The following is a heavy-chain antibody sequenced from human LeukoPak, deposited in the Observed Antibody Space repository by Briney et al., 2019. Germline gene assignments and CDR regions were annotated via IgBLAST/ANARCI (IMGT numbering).Heavy chain of an antibody. Sequence: GGSLRLSCAASGFTFSSYAMHWVRQAPGKGLEGVAVISYDGSNKYYADSVKGRFTISRDNSKNTLYLQMNSLRAEDTAVYYCARDKGYYDSSGYYPYYYYYGMDVWGQGTTVTVSS. J-gene: IGHJ6*02. CDR2: ISYDGSNK. D-gene: IGHD3-22*01. V-gene: IGHV3-30-3*01. CDR3: ARDKGYYDSSGYYPYYYYYGMDV. CDR1: GFTFSSYA.